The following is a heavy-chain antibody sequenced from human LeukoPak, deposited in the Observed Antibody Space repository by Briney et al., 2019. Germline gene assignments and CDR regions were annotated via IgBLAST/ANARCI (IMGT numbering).Heavy chain of an antibody. J-gene: IGHJ4*02. Sequence: ASVKVSCKTSGGAFSSYDISWLRPAPGQGLEWMGGITPIFGTANYAQKFQGRVTITAVESMSTAYMELSSLRSEDTAVYYCARGWLAETTVVTPYNYWGQGTLVTVSS. CDR3: ARGWLAETTVVTPYNY. CDR1: GGAFSSYD. V-gene: IGHV1-69*01. CDR2: ITPIFGTA. D-gene: IGHD4-23*01.